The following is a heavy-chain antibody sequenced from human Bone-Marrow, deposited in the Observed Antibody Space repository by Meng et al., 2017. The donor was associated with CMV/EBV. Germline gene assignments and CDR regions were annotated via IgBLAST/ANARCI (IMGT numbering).Heavy chain of an antibody. Sequence: SETLSLTCSVSGGSVNSAAYYWNWIRQSPGKALEWIAYVYVSGSTKYNPSPKSRVIISMDTSKNQVSLNLRSVTAADTAVYYCATGGFYDAFDMWGQGTRVTVSS. CDR3: ATGGFYDAFDM. CDR1: GGSVNSAAYY. J-gene: IGHJ3*02. CDR2: VYVSGST. V-gene: IGHV4-61*08. D-gene: IGHD3-16*01.